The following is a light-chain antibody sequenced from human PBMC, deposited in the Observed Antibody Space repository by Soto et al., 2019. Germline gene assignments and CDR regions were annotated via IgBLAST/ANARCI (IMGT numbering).Light chain of an antibody. V-gene: IGKV3-20*01. CDR1: QSVSNNY. J-gene: IGKJ1*01. Sequence: TQSPGTVSLSNGERATXSCRASQSVSNNYLAWYQQKPGQPPSLLVYGASNMSTDIPYRFRGGGSGTDLTLNISSLKREGFAVYYLQQYGRSGTFGQGTKVDIK. CDR2: GAS. CDR3: QQYGRSGT.